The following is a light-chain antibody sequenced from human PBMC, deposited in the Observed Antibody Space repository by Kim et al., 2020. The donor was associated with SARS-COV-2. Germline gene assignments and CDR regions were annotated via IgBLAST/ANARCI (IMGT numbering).Light chain of an antibody. CDR1: QSISSY. CDR2: AAS. J-gene: IGKJ4*01. Sequence: ASVGDRDAITCRARQSISSYLTWYQQKPGNAPNLLIYAASSLQSWVPSRCSGSGSGTDFTLTISSLQPEDFATYYCQQSYSTPLTFGGVTKVDIK. CDR3: QQSYSTPLT. V-gene: IGKV1-39*01.